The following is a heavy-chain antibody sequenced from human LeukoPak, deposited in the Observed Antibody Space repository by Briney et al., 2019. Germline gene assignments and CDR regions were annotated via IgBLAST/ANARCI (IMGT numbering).Heavy chain of an antibody. CDR1: GYTFTGYY. CDR3: ASSPKYDFWSGYGVY. V-gene: IGHV1-2*02. J-gene: IGHJ4*02. CDR2: INPNSGDT. D-gene: IGHD3-3*01. Sequence: ASVKVSCKASGYTFTGYYMHWVRQAPGQGLEWMGWINPNSGDTNYAQKFQGRVTMTRDTSISTAYMELSRLRSDDTTVYYCASSPKYDFWSGYGVYWGQGTLVTVSS.